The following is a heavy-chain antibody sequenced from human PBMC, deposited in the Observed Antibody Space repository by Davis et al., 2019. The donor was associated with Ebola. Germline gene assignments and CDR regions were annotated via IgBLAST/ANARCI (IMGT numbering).Heavy chain of an antibody. CDR2: LSSSSYTE. V-gene: IGHV3-48*02. D-gene: IGHD2-15*01. CDR1: GFDFSKFA. Sequence: GESLKISCTGSGFDFSKFAMNWIRQAPGKGLEWISFLSSSSYTEYYADSVKGRFTVSRDNAQNSLHLQMNSLRDEDTGVYYCARRILISSRGAMDVWGQGTTVTVSS. J-gene: IGHJ6*02. CDR3: ARRILISSRGAMDV.